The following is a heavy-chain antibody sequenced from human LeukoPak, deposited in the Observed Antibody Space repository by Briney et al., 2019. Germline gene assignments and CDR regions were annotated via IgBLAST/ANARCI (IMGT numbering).Heavy chain of an antibody. V-gene: IGHV3-43D*04. J-gene: IGHJ3*02. Sequence: GGSLRLSCAASGFTFDDYAMHWVRHTPGKGLEWVSLISWDGGRTYYADSVKGRFTISRDNAENSLYLQMNSLRAEDTAVYYCARRRDAYNRAFDIWGQGTMVTVSS. CDR1: GFTFDDYA. CDR3: ARRRDAYNRAFDI. CDR2: ISWDGGRT. D-gene: IGHD5-24*01.